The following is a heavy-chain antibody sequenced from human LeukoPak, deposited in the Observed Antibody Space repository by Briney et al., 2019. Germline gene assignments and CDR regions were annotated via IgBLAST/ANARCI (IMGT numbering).Heavy chain of an antibody. CDR3: ARDNTGWSVDY. CDR1: GYTFTGYY. V-gene: IGHV1-46*01. J-gene: IGHJ4*02. Sequence: GASVKVSCEASGYTFTGYYMHWVRQAPGQALEWMGILTPNSGDTTYAQKFQGRITMTRDTSTSTVYMELSSLRFEDTAVYHCARDNTGWSVDYWGQGTLVTVSS. CDR2: LTPNSGDT. D-gene: IGHD6-19*01.